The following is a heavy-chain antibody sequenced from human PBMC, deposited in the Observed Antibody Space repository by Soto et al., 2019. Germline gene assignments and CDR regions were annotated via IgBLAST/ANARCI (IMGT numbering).Heavy chain of an antibody. J-gene: IGHJ6*02. D-gene: IGHD3-3*01. CDR1: GGSISSYY. CDR3: ARDTRYYDFWSGYCTDYYYYGMDV. V-gene: IGHV4-59*01. Sequence: SETLSLTCTVSGGSISSYYWSWIRQPPGKGLEWIGYIYYSGSTNYNPSLKSRVTISVDTSKNQFSLKLSSVTAADTAVYYCARDTRYYDFWSGYCTDYYYYGMDVWGQGTTVTVS. CDR2: IYYSGST.